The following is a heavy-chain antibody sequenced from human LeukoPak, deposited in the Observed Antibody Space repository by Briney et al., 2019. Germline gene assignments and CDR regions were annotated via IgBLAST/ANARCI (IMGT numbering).Heavy chain of an antibody. D-gene: IGHD3-22*01. V-gene: IGHV1-69*13. J-gene: IGHJ3*02. Sequence: SVKVSCKASGGTFSSYAISWVRQAPGQGLEWMGGLIPIFGTANYAQKFQGRVTITADESTSTAYMELSSLRSEDTAVYYCARGSSGYSNHDAFDIWGQGTMVTVSS. CDR3: ARGSSGYSNHDAFDI. CDR1: GGTFSSYA. CDR2: LIPIFGTA.